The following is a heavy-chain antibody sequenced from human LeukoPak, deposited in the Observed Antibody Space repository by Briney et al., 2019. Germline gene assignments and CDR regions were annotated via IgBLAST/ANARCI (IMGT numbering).Heavy chain of an antibody. CDR1: GDSISSSNW. Sequence: PSGTLSLTCAVSGDSISSSNWWSWVRQPPGKGLEWIGYIYYSGSTNYNPSLKSRVTISVDTSKNQFSLKLSSVTAADTAVYYCARHGSAPYAFDIWGQGTMVTVSS. CDR2: IYYSGST. D-gene: IGHD3-10*01. CDR3: ARHGSAPYAFDI. J-gene: IGHJ3*02. V-gene: IGHV4-4*02.